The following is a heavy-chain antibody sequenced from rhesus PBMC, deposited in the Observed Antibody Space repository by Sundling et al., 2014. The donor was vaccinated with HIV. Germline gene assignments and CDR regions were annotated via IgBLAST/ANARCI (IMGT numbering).Heavy chain of an antibody. Sequence: EVQLVESGGGLVQPGGSLRLSCAVSGFTFSDDYMEWVRQAPGKGLEWVGQISPNGATTFLMDSMKGRFTISRDNGKNTLYLQISSLKIEDTAVYYCSRHSEGTAFDFWGQGVLVTVSS. CDR2: ISPNGATT. CDR1: GFTFSDDY. V-gene: IGHV3-176*02. D-gene: IGHD1-14*01. J-gene: IGHJ4*01. CDR3: SRHSEGTAFDF.